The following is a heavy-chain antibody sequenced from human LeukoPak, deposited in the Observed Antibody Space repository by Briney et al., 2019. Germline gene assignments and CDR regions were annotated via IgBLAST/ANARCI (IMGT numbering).Heavy chain of an antibody. CDR3: ARGSADTAMVTIDY. CDR2: IYYSGST. V-gene: IGHV4-59*01. Sequence: KPSETLSLTCTVSGGSISSYYWSWIRQPPGKGLEWIGYIYYSGSTNYNPSLKSRVTISVDTSKNQLSLKLSSVTAADTAVYYCARGSADTAMVTIDYWGQGTLVTVSS. D-gene: IGHD5-18*01. CDR1: GGSISSYY. J-gene: IGHJ4*02.